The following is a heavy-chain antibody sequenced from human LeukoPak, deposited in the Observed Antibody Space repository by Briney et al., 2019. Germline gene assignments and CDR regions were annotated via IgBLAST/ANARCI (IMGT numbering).Heavy chain of an antibody. Sequence: GGSLRLSCAASGFTFSSYAMSWVRQAPGKGLEWVSTISGGGGSTFYADSVKGRFTISRDNSKNTLCLQMNSLRAEDTAVYYCARGRDSSGYYLDYWGQGTLVTVSS. CDR1: GFTFSSYA. CDR2: ISGGGGST. CDR3: ARGRDSSGYYLDY. D-gene: IGHD3-22*01. V-gene: IGHV3-23*01. J-gene: IGHJ4*02.